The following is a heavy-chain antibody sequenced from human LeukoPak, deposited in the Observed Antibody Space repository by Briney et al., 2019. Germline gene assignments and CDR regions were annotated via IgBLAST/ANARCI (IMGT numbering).Heavy chain of an antibody. CDR2: IKQDASEK. Sequence: GGSLRLSCAASGFTFSSYWMTWVRQAPGKGLEWVANIKQDASEKFYVDSVKGRFTISIDNAKNSLYLQMNSLRAEDTAVYYCARDLSWSLSGYDYWGQGTLVTVSS. CDR3: ARDLSWSLSGYDY. V-gene: IGHV3-7*01. D-gene: IGHD3-3*01. J-gene: IGHJ4*02. CDR1: GFTFSSYW.